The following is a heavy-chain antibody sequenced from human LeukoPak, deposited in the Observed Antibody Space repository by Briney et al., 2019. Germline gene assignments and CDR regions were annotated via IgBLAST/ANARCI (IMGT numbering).Heavy chain of an antibody. CDR1: GGSISSSSYY. CDR2: ISGSGGST. Sequence: ETLSLTCTVSGGSISSSSYYWGWIRQPPGRGLEWVSAISGSGGSTYYADSVKGRFTISRDNSKNTLYLQMNSLRAEDTAVYYCAKDHFGLGDPNDYWGQGTLVTVSS. V-gene: IGHV3-23*01. J-gene: IGHJ4*02. CDR3: AKDHFGLGDPNDY. D-gene: IGHD3-10*01.